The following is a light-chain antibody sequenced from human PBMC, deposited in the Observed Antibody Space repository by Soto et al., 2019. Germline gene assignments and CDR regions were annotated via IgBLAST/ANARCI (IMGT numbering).Light chain of an antibody. CDR3: QQYSNWPPWT. Sequence: EIVLTQSPATLSLSPGERATLSCRASQGVGSYLAWYQQKPGQAPRLLIFRASSRATGVPARFSASGSGTEFTLTISGLQSEDFAVYYCQQYSNWPPWTFGPGTKVDIK. CDR2: RAS. J-gene: IGKJ1*01. CDR1: QGVGSY. V-gene: IGKV3-15*01.